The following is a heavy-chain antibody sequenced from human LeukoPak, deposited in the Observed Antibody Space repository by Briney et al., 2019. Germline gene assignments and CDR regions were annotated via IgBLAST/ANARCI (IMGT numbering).Heavy chain of an antibody. CDR1: GYTFSSYA. CDR2: ISPYNGNT. Sequence: ASVKVSCTASGYTFSSYAISWVRQAPGQGLEWMGWISPYNGNTNSAQRFQGRVTMTTDTSTSAAYMELRSLRSDDTAVYYCARDNTWYFDLWGRGTLFTVSS. D-gene: IGHD2/OR15-2a*01. V-gene: IGHV1-18*01. J-gene: IGHJ2*01. CDR3: ARDNTWYFDL.